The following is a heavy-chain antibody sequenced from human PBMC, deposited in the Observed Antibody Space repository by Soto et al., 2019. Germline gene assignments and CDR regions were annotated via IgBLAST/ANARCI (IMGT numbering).Heavy chain of an antibody. Sequence: EVQLVESGGGLVQPGGSLRLSCAASGFTFSSYSMNWVRQAPGKGLEWVSSISSSSSYIYYADSVKGRFTISRDNAKNSLYLQMNSLRAEDTAVYYCARASQLFDAFDIWGQGTMVTVSS. J-gene: IGHJ3*02. CDR3: ARASQLFDAFDI. D-gene: IGHD6-13*01. V-gene: IGHV3-21*01. CDR2: ISSSSSYI. CDR1: GFTFSSYS.